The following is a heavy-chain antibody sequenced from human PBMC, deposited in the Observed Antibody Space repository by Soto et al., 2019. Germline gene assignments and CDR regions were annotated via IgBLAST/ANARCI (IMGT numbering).Heavy chain of an antibody. D-gene: IGHD6-13*01. V-gene: IGHV3-48*01. CDR1: GFTFSRYS. J-gene: IGHJ5*02. CDR3: ARQPERIAEIGWFDP. CDR2: ISSSSSTI. Sequence: EVQLVESGGGLVQPGGSLRLSCAASGFTFSRYSMNWVRQAPGKGLEWVSYISSSSSTIDYADSVKGRFTISRDNAKNSLYLQMNSLRAEDTAVYYCARQPERIAEIGWFDPWGQGTLVTVSS.